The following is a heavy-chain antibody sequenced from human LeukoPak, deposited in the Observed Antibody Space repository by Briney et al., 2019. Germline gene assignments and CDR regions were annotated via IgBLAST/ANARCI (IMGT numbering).Heavy chain of an antibody. CDR3: AKNGDRGAYCTGGTCYPYFYYYMDV. V-gene: IGHV3-23*01. Sequence: GGSLRLSCAASGFTFSSYGMSWVRQAPGKGLEWVSSISSTGGTTYYADSVKGRFTISRDNSKNTLYLQMKSLRAEDTAIYYCAKNGDRGAYCTGGTCYPYFYYYMDVWGKGTTVTI. CDR1: GFTFSSYG. D-gene: IGHD2-15*01. J-gene: IGHJ6*03. CDR2: ISSTGGTT.